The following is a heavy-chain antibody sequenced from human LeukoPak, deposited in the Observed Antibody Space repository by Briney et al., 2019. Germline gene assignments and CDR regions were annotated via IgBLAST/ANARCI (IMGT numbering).Heavy chain of an antibody. Sequence: AGGSLRLSCAASGFTFSSYWMSWVRQAPGKGLEWVANIKQDGNEKYYVDSVKGRFTISRDNAKNSLYLQLNSLRAEDTAVYYCARLGDYYDSSGYHWLWGQGTLVTVSS. J-gene: IGHJ4*02. CDR3: ARLGDYYDSSGYHWL. D-gene: IGHD3-22*01. V-gene: IGHV3-7*01. CDR1: GFTFSSYW. CDR2: IKQDGNEK.